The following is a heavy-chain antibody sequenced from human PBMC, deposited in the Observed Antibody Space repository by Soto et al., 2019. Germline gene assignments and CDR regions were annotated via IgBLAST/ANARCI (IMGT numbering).Heavy chain of an antibody. CDR1: GGSISSSSYY. Sequence: SETLSLTCTVSGGSISSSSYYWGWIRQPPGKGLEWTGSIYYSGSTYYNPSLKSRVTISVDTSKNQFSLKLSSVTAADTAVYYCARQSGYYDSSGYPKYYFDYWGQGTLVTVSS. D-gene: IGHD3-22*01. CDR2: IYYSGST. V-gene: IGHV4-39*01. CDR3: ARQSGYYDSSGYPKYYFDY. J-gene: IGHJ4*02.